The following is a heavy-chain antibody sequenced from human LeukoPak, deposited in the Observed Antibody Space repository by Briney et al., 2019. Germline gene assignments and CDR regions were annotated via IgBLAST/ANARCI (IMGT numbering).Heavy chain of an antibody. CDR3: ARLNSVSSSPLDY. Sequence: SETLSLTCTVSGGSISSYYWSWIRQPPGKGLEWIGYIYTSGSTNYNPSLKSRVTISVDTYKNQFSLKLSSVTAADTAVYYCARLNSVSSSPLDYWGQGTLVTVSS. V-gene: IGHV4-4*09. J-gene: IGHJ4*02. D-gene: IGHD6-6*01. CDR2: IYTSGST. CDR1: GGSISSYY.